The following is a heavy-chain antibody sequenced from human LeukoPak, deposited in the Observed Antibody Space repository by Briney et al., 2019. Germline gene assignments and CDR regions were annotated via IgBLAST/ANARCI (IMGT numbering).Heavy chain of an antibody. CDR2: ISSSSSYT. J-gene: IGHJ5*02. CDR3: ARDPAVGNWFDP. V-gene: IGHV3-11*06. Sequence: GGSLRLSCAASGFTFSSYAMSWIRQAPGKGLEWVSYISSSSSYTNYADSVKGRFTISRDNAKNSLYLQMNSLRAEDTAVYYCARDPAVGNWFDPWGQGTLVTVSS. CDR1: GFTFSSYA.